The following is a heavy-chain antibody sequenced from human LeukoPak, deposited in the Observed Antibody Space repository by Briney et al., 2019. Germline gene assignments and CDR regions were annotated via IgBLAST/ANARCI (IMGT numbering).Heavy chain of an antibody. Sequence: ASVKVSCKASGGTFTSYTISWGRHAPRQGLEWMGRIIPILGIANYAQKFQGSVTITADKSTSTAYMELSSLRSEDTAVYKCARVAMTTVTTSYYYGMDVWGQETTFTVSS. CDR1: GGTFTSYT. CDR3: ARVAMTTVTTSYYYGMDV. D-gene: IGHD4-17*01. CDR2: IIPILGIA. J-gene: IGHJ6*02. V-gene: IGHV1-69*02.